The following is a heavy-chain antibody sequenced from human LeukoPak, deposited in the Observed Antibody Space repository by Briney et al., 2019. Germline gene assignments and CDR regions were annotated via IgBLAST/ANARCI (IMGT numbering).Heavy chain of an antibody. D-gene: IGHD6-13*01. J-gene: IGHJ4*02. V-gene: IGHV4-34*01. Sequence: SETLSLTCAVYGGSFSGYYWSWIRQPPRKGLEWIGEINHSGSTNYNPSLKSRVTISVDTSKNQFSLKLSSVTAADTAVYYCATYSSRNLDYWGQGTLVTVSS. CDR1: GGSFSGYY. CDR2: INHSGST. CDR3: ATYSSRNLDY.